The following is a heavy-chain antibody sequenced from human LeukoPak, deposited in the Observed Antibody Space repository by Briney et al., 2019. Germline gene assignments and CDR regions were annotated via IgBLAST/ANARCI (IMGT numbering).Heavy chain of an antibody. D-gene: IGHD2-21*01. CDR3: TTGRGDSHDHDY. Sequence: GGSLRLSCAASGFTFSNAWMSWVRQAPGKGLEWVGRIKSKTDGGTTDYAAPVKGRFTISRDDSKNTLYLQMNSLKTEDTAVYYCTTGRGDSHDHDYWGQGTLVTVSS. J-gene: IGHJ4*02. V-gene: IGHV3-15*01. CDR2: IKSKTDGGTT. CDR1: GFTFSNAW.